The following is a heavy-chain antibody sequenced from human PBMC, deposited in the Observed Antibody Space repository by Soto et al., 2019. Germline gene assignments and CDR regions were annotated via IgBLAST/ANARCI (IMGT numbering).Heavy chain of an antibody. J-gene: IGHJ4*02. D-gene: IGHD6-19*01. Sequence: SETLSLTCTVSGGSISSSSYYWGWIRQPPGKGLEWIGSIYYSGSTYYNPSLKSRVTISVDTSKNQFSLKLSSVTAADTAVYYCARLPTAVAGTVDYWGQGTLVTVSS. CDR3: ARLPTAVAGTVDY. V-gene: IGHV4-39*01. CDR2: IYYSGST. CDR1: GGSISSSSYY.